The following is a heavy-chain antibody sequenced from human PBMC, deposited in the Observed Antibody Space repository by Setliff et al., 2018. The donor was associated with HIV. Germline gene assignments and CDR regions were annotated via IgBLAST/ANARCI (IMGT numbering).Heavy chain of an antibody. CDR3: ASGAWLPLDY. Sequence: SETLSLTCTVSGGSISTYFWSWVRQTPGKGPEWIGYIYYTGSTSYNPSFRSRVTISVDTSKNQFSLMLDSVTAADTAMYYCASGAWLPLDYWGQGNLVTVSS. CDR2: IYYTGST. CDR1: GGSISTYF. D-gene: IGHD5-12*01. J-gene: IGHJ4*02. V-gene: IGHV4-59*01.